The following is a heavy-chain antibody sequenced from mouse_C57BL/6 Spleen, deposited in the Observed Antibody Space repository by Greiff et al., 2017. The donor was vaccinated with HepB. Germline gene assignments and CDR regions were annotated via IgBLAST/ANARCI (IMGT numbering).Heavy chain of an antibody. V-gene: IGHV1-80*01. CDR1: GYAFSSYW. CDR2: IYPGDGDT. CDR3: ARKTTTEAMDY. J-gene: IGHJ4*01. D-gene: IGHD1-1*01. Sequence: QVQLQQSGAELVKPGASVKISCKASGYAFSSYWMNWVKQRPGKGLEWIGQIYPGDGDTNYNGKFKGKATLTADKSSSTAYMQLSSLTSEDSAVYFCARKTTTEAMDYWGQGTSVTVSS.